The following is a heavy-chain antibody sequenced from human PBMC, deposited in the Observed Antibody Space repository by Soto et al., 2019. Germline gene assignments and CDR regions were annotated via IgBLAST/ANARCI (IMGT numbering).Heavy chain of an antibody. CDR2: ISITSKTI. D-gene: IGHD4-17*01. V-gene: IGHV3-11*01. J-gene: IGHJ4*02. Sequence: QVQLGESGGGLVKPGGSLRLSCAASGFNFSDYYMSWIRQAPGKGLEWVSYISITSKTIHYADSVKGRFTTSRDNAENSLYLQMNSLRAEDTAVYYCARADYGDYGNFDYWGQGTLVTXSS. CDR3: ARADYGDYGNFDY. CDR1: GFNFSDYY.